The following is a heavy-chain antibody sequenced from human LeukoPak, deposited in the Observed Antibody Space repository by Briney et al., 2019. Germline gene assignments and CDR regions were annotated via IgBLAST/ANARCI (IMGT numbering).Heavy chain of an antibody. CDR2: IYYSGST. CDR1: GDSISSFY. J-gene: IGHJ4*02. D-gene: IGHD1-26*01. CDR3: ARVVTTGSYPNYFDY. V-gene: IGHV4-59*01. Sequence: SETLSLTCTVYGDSISSFYWSWIRQPPGKGLEWIGYIYYSGSTNYNPSLKSRVTISIDTSKNQFSLKLSSVIAADTAVYYCARVVTTGSYPNYFDYWGQGTLVTVSS.